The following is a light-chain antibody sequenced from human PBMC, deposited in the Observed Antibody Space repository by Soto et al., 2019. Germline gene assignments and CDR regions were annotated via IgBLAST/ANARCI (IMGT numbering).Light chain of an antibody. CDR1: QSLLHSNGYNY. CDR2: LGS. J-gene: IGKJ4*01. CDR3: MQALQTPS. Sequence: ESVMTQSPLSLSVTPGEPASISCRSSQSLLHSNGYNYLDWYLQKPGQSPQLLIYLGSFRAAGVPERFSGGGSGTDFTLKISRVEAADVGVYYCMQALQTPSFGGGTKVEIK. V-gene: IGKV2-28*01.